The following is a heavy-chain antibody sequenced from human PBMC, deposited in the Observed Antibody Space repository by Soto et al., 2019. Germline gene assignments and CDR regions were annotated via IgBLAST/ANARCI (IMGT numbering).Heavy chain of an antibody. CDR3: ARTLCGDNVDS. J-gene: IGHJ4*02. V-gene: IGHV1-8*01. Sequence: GASVKVSCKACGYTFTSYYLNSVRQSTGKGLEWMGWMNPNSGNTGYAQKFQGRVTMTRNTSISPAYMELSSLRSEDTAVYYCARTLCGDNVDSWGQGPLVTSPQ. D-gene: IGHD4-17*01. CDR2: MNPNSGNT. CDR1: GYTFTSYY.